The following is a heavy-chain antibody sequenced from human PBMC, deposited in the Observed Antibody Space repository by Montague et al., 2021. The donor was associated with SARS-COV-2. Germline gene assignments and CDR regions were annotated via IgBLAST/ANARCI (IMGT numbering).Heavy chain of an antibody. Sequence: SETLSLTCTVSGGSISSYYWSWIRQPAGKGLEWIGRIYTSGSTNYNPSLKSRVTMSVDTSKNQFSLKLSSVTATDTAVYYCARDLIVYDYVWGSYRPYGMDVWGQGTTLTVSS. CDR2: IYTSGST. D-gene: IGHD3-16*02. J-gene: IGHJ6*02. V-gene: IGHV4-4*07. CDR3: ARDLIVYDYVWGSYRPYGMDV. CDR1: GGSISSYY.